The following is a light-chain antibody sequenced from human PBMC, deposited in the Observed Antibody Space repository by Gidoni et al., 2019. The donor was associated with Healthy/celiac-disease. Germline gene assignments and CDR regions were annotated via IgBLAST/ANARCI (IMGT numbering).Light chain of an antibody. J-gene: IGKJ2*01. CDR3: QQYDNLPYT. V-gene: IGKV1-33*01. CDR1: QDISNY. Sequence: DIQMTQSPSSLSASVGDRVTITCQASQDISNYLNWYQQKPGKAPKLLFYDASNLETGVPSRFSGSGSGTDFTFTISSLQPEDIATYYCQQYDNLPYTFGQXTKLEIK. CDR2: DAS.